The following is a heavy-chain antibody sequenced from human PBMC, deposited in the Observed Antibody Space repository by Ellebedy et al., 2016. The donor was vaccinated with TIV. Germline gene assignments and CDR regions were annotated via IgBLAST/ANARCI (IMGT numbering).Heavy chain of an antibody. Sequence: GESLKISCAASGFTFSSYAMSWVRQAPGKGLEWVSAISGSGGSTYYADSVKGRFTISRDNSKNTLYLQMNSLRAEDTAVYYCAKGFSSWSLYFGYWGQGTLVTVSS. CDR1: GFTFSSYA. CDR3: AKGFSSWSLYFGY. D-gene: IGHD6-13*01. J-gene: IGHJ4*02. CDR2: ISGSGGST. V-gene: IGHV3-23*01.